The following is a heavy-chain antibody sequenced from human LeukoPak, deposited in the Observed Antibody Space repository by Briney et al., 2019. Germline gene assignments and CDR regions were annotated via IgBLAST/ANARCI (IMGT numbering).Heavy chain of an antibody. CDR1: GYTFTSYG. V-gene: IGHV1-18*01. J-gene: IGHJ4*02. CDR3: ARTYSPTYYDFWSGLGFVAPYY. D-gene: IGHD3-3*01. CDR2: ISAYNGNT. Sequence: ASVKVSCKASGYTFTSYGIRWVRQAPGQGLEWMGWISAYNGNTNYAQKLQGRVTMTTDTSTSTAYMELRSLRSDDTAVYYCARTYSPTYYDFWSGLGFVAPYYWGQGTLVTVSS.